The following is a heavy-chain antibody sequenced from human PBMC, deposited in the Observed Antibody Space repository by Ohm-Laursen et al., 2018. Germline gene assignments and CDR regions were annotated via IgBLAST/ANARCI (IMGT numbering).Heavy chain of an antibody. D-gene: IGHD3-9*01. J-gene: IGHJ4*02. CDR3: VKESSTGYYRTADY. CDR2: FSYDGSDK. V-gene: IGHV3-30*18. CDR1: GFTFSDCG. Sequence: SLRLSCSATGFTFSDCGMHWVRQTPGKGLEWVAVFSYDGSDKHYADSVKGRFTISRDNSKNTLDLQMNSLRPEDTAVYYCVKESSTGYYRTADYWGQGTLVTVSS.